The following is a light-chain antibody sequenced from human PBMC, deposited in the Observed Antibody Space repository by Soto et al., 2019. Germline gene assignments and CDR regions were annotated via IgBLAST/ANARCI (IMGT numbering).Light chain of an antibody. Sequence: QPVLTQPPSASASLGASVTLTCTLSSGYSNYKVDWYQQRPGKGPRFVMRVGPGGIVGSKGDGIPDRFSVLGSGLNRYLTIENIQEEDESDYHCGADHGSGSNIVFGGGTKLTVL. V-gene: IGLV9-49*01. CDR2: VGPGGIVG. J-gene: IGLJ2*01. CDR1: SGYSNYK. CDR3: GADHGSGSNIV.